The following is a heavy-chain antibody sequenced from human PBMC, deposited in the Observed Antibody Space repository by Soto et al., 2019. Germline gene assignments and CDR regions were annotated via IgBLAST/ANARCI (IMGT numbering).Heavy chain of an antibody. V-gene: IGHV4-34*01. D-gene: IGHD3-3*01. CDR3: ARGDLYDFWSGYYSHYYGMDV. Sequence: SETLSLTCAVYGGSLSGYYWSWIRQPPGKGLEWIGEINHSGSTNYNPSLKSRVTISVDTSKNQFSLKLSSVTAADTAVYYCARGDLYDFWSGYYSHYYGMDVWGQGTTVTVYS. J-gene: IGHJ6*02. CDR2: INHSGST. CDR1: GGSLSGYY.